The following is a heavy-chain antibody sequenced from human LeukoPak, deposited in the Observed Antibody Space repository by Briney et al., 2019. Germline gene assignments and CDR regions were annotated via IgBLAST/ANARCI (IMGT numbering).Heavy chain of an antibody. CDR3: ARIGMEDFYDL. D-gene: IGHD2/OR15-2a*01. Sequence: GGSLRLSCAASGFTFSGFSMHWIRQAPGRGLEYVSAINGNGDKTFYTDSVRGRFTIFRDNSKNTLFLQMGSLRGEDTALYFCARIGMEDFYDLWGQGTLVTVSS. CDR1: GFTFSGFS. J-gene: IGHJ5*02. CDR2: INGNGDKT. V-gene: IGHV3-64*02.